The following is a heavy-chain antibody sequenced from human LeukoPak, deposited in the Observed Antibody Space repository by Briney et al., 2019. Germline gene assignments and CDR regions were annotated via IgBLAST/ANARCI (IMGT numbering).Heavy chain of an antibody. J-gene: IGHJ3*02. D-gene: IGHD6-13*01. CDR3: ARNNTRTVSRGSSRRRANAFDI. Sequence: PSETLSHTCAVSGSSISSTYYWGWIRQPPGKGLEWIGSFYNSGSTYYNPSLRSRVTISVDTSKNQFSLRLRSVTAAVTAVYYCARNNTRTVSRGSSRRRANAFDIWGQGTMVTVSS. V-gene: IGHV4-38-2*01. CDR2: FYNSGST. CDR1: GSSISSTYY.